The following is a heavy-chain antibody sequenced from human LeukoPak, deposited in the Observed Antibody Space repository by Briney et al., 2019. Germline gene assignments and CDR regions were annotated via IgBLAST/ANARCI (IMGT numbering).Heavy chain of an antibody. J-gene: IGHJ3*02. CDR2: IYYTGPT. Sequence: PSETLSLTCTVSGVSISTSRYYWGWIRQPPGKGLEWIGNIYYTGPTYYNASLESRVTISLDTSKNQFFLKLNSVTAADTAMYYCARDTALWTFDIWGQGTMVTVSS. D-gene: IGHD2-21*02. CDR1: GVSISTSRYY. V-gene: IGHV4-39*02. CDR3: ARDTALWTFDI.